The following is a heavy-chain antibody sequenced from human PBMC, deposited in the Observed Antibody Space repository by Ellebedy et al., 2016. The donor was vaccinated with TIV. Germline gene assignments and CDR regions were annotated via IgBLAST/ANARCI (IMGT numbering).Heavy chain of an antibody. D-gene: IGHD6-19*01. CDR3: ARTDGSGWAFDS. Sequence: SGPTLVKPTQTLTLTCTFSGFSLSTTRVSVSWIRQPPGKALEWLARIDWDDDKYFNTSLGTRLTISKDTSKNQVVLTMTNMYPVDTATYYCARTDGSGWAFDSWGQGTLVTVSS. CDR2: IDWDDDK. J-gene: IGHJ4*02. V-gene: IGHV2-70*11. CDR1: GFSLSTTRVS.